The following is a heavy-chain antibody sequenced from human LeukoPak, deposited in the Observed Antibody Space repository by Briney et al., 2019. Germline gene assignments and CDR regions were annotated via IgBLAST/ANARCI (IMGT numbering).Heavy chain of an antibody. J-gene: IGHJ5*02. Sequence: SETLSLTCAVYGGSFSGYYWSWIRQPPGKGLEWIGEINHSGSTNYTPSLKSRGTISVDTSKNQISLKLSSVTAADTAVYYCARRKIGNIVVVRAAKNWFDPWGQGTLVTVSS. CDR3: ARRKIGNIVVVRAAKNWFDP. CDR1: GGSFSGYY. CDR2: INHSGST. D-gene: IGHD2-2*01. V-gene: IGHV4-34*01.